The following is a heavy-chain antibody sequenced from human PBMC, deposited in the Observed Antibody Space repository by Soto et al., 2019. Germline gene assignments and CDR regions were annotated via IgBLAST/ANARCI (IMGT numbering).Heavy chain of an antibody. D-gene: IGHD3-3*01. CDR3: ARAQGPPYTYYDFWSGYSYYFDY. J-gene: IGHJ4*02. Sequence: QVQLVQSGAEVKKPGASVKVSCKASGYTFTGYYMHWVRQARGQGLKWMGWINPNSGGTNYAQKFQGWVTMTRDPSISTADMELSRLRSDDTAVYYCARAQGPPYTYYDFWSGYSYYFDYWGQGTLVTVSS. V-gene: IGHV1-2*04. CDR1: GYTFTGYY. CDR2: INPNSGGT.